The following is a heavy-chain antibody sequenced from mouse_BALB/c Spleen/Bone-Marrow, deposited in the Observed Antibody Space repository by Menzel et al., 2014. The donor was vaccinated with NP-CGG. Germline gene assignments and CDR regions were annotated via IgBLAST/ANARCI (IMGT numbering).Heavy chain of an antibody. Sequence: LQQSGGGLVQPGGSLKLSCAASGFTFSSYTMSWVRQTPEKRLEWAAYISNGGGSTYYPDTVKGRFTISRDNAKNTLYLQMSSLKSEDTAMYYCARRSAATYYFDYWGQGTTLTVSS. V-gene: IGHV5-12-2*01. J-gene: IGHJ2*01. CDR1: GFTFSSYT. CDR2: ISNGGGST. D-gene: IGHD1-2*01. CDR3: ARRSAATYYFDY.